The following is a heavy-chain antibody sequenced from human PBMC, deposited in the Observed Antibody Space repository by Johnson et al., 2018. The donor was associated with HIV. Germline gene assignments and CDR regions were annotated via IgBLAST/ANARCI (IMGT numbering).Heavy chain of an antibody. J-gene: IGHJ3*02. D-gene: IGHD3-22*01. CDR1: GFTFSSYG. CDR2: IRYDGSNK. V-gene: IGHV3-30*02. Sequence: QVQLVESGGGVVQPGGSLRLSCAASGFTFSSYGMHWVRQTPGKGLEWVAFIRYDGSNKYYADSVKGRFTISRDNSKNTLYLQMNSLKTEDTAVYYCTTEFVRDSSGYSIWGQGTMVTVSS. CDR3: TTEFVRDSSGYSI.